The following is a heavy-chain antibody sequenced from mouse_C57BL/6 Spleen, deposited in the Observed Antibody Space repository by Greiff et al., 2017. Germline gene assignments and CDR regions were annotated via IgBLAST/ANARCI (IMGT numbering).Heavy chain of an antibody. Sequence: EVMLVESGGGLVKPGGSLKLSCAASGFTFSSYAMSWVRQTPEKRLEWVATISDGGSYTYYPDNVKGRFTISRDNAKNNLYLQMSQLKSEDTAMYYCARGEGNDYVEVWYFGYWGQVTTLTVSS. CDR3: ARGEGNDYVEVWYFGY. V-gene: IGHV5-4*03. J-gene: IGHJ2*01. CDR2: ISDGGSYT. CDR1: GFTFSSYA. D-gene: IGHD2-4*01.